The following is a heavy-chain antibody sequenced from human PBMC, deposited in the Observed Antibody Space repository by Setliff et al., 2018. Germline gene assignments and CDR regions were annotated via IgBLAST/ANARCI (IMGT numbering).Heavy chain of an antibody. J-gene: IGHJ4*02. CDR3: ARPNYSDSSGCYSYYGDY. D-gene: IGHD3-22*01. Sequence: PSEPLSLPCTVSGGSISSSSYYWGWICPPAGKGMEWIGSIYYSGSTYYHPSLRSRVTIPVDTSKNQFSLKLSSVTAADTAVYYCARPNYSDSSGCYSYYGDYWGQGTLVTVSS. CDR1: GGSISSSSYY. V-gene: IGHV4-39*01. CDR2: IYYSGST.